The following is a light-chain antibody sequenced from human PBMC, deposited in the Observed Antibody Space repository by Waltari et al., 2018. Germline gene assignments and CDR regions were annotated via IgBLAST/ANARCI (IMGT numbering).Light chain of an antibody. V-gene: IGLV2-14*03. CDR2: GVS. J-gene: IGLJ2*01. Sequence: QSALTQPASVSGSPGQSITISCTGTSSDIGDYNYVSWFQQHQGKAPKLMIFGVSVRPSGFPNRCPGCSSGNQASLPIAGLQAEDEADYYCSSYRRGSALVIFGGGSKLTVL. CDR3: SSYRRGSALVI. CDR1: SSDIGDYNY.